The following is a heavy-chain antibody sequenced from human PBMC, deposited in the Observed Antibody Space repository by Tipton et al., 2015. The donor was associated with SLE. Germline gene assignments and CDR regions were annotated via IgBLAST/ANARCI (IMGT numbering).Heavy chain of an antibody. J-gene: IGHJ4*02. CDR3: AKWSDFESSGYPHYFDY. V-gene: IGHV3-30*02. D-gene: IGHD3-22*01. Sequence: GSLRLSCAASGFTFSSYGMHWVRQAPGKGLEWVAFIRYDGSNKYYADSVKGRFTISRDNSKNTLYLQMNSLRAEDTAVYYCAKWSDFESSGYPHYFDYWGQGTLVTVSS. CDR2: IRYDGSNK. CDR1: GFTFSSYG.